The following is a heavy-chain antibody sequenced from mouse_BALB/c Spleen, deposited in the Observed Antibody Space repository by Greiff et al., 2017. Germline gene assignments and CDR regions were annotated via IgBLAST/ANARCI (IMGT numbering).Heavy chain of an antibody. J-gene: IGHJ1*01. D-gene: IGHD2-4*01. V-gene: IGHV3-8*02. CDR3: ARYGKISWYFDV. Sequence: VQLKESGPSLVKPSQTLSLTCSVTGDSITSGYWNWIRKFPGNKLEYMGYISYSGSTYYNPSLKSRISITRDTSKNQYYLQLNSVTTEDTATYYCARYGKISWYFDVWGAGTTVTVSS. CDR1: GDSITSGY. CDR2: ISYSGST.